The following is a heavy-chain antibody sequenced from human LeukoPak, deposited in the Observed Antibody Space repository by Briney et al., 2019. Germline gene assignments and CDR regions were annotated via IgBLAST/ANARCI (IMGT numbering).Heavy chain of an antibody. D-gene: IGHD4-11*01. Sequence: GESLRLSCAASGFTFSDYYMSWIRQAPGKGLEWVSYISSSSSYTNYADSVKGRFTISRDNAKNSLYLQMNSLRAEDTAVYYCASGRYSNYFDYWGQGTLVTVSS. V-gene: IGHV3-11*06. J-gene: IGHJ4*02. CDR2: ISSSSSYT. CDR1: GFTFSDYY. CDR3: ASGRYSNYFDY.